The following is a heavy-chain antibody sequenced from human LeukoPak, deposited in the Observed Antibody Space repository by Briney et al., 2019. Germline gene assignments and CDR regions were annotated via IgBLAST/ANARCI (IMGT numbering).Heavy chain of an antibody. CDR3: ARGGYSYGNGYYYSMDV. J-gene: IGHJ6*03. D-gene: IGHD5-18*01. CDR2: INPNSGGT. V-gene: IGHV1-2*02. CDR1: GYTFTGYY. Sequence: ASVKVSCKASGYTFTGYYMHWVRQASGQGLEWRGWINPNSGGTNYAQKFQGRVTMTRDTSISTAYMELSRLRSDDTAVYYCARGGYSYGNGYYYSMDVWGKGTTVTVSS.